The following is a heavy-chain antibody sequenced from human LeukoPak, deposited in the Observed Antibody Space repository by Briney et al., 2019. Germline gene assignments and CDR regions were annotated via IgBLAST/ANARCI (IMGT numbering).Heavy chain of an antibody. CDR1: GFTFSSYW. D-gene: IGHD3-9*01. J-gene: IGHJ4*02. CDR3: ARGPLRYFDWLLSSPDY. Sequence: GGSLRLSCAASGFTFSSYWMSWVRQAPGKGLEWVANIKQDGSEKYYVDSVKGRFTISRDNAKNSLYLQMNSLRAEDTAVYYCARGPLRYFDWLLSSPDYWGQGTLVTVSS. V-gene: IGHV3-7*01. CDR2: IKQDGSEK.